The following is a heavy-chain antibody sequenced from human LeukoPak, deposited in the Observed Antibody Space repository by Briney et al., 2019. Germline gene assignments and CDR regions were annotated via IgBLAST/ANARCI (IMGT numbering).Heavy chain of an antibody. CDR2: ISYSSITI. V-gene: IGHV3-48*01. CDR1: GFPFGSYS. D-gene: IGHD1-26*01. CDR3: ARDGGGSQQSNWFDP. J-gene: IGHJ5*02. Sequence: GGSLRLSCAASGFPFGSYSMNWVRQAPGEGLEWVSYISYSSITIYYADSVRGRFTISRDNAKNSLYLQMNSLRAEDTAVYYCARDGGGSQQSNWFDPWGQGTLVTVSS.